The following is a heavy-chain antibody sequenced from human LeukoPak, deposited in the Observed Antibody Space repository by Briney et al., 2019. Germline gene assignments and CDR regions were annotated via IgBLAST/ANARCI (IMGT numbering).Heavy chain of an antibody. CDR1: GPTFTNYY. CDR3: ARAGSITMIHWAFDI. J-gene: IGHJ3*02. Sequence: GASVKVSCKASGPTFTNYYVHWVRQAPGQGLEWMGIINPSGGSTTYAQKFKGRVTMTKDTSAGTVYMELSSLRSADTAIYYCARAGSITMIHWAFDIWGQGTVVTVSS. V-gene: IGHV1-46*01. CDR2: INPSGGST. D-gene: IGHD3-22*01.